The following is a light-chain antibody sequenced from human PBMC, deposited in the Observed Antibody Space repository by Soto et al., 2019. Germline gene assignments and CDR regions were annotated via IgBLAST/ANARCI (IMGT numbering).Light chain of an antibody. Sequence: DIQMTQSPSAMSASVGDRVTITCRASEDIRNHLVWFQQKPGTVPKRLIYAASYLQSGVPSRFGGSGSGTDFTLTISSLQPEDFATYYCLQHSRYPLTFGGGTKVE. CDR2: AAS. CDR1: EDIRNH. V-gene: IGKV1-17*03. J-gene: IGKJ4*01. CDR3: LQHSRYPLT.